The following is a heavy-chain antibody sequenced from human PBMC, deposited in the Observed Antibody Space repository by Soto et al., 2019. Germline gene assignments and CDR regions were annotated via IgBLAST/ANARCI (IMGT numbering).Heavy chain of an antibody. D-gene: IGHD2-21*02. CDR2: IYYSGST. V-gene: IGHV4-39*01. CDR3: ARSEYCGGDCYPGRYYYYYGMDV. J-gene: IGHJ6*02. Sequence: PSETLSLTCTVSGGSISSSSYYWGWIRQPPGKGLEWIGSIYYSGSTYYNPSLKSRVTISVDTSKNQFSLKLSSVTAADTAVYYCARSEYCGGDCYPGRYYYYYGMDVWGQGTTVTVSS. CDR1: GGSISSSSYY.